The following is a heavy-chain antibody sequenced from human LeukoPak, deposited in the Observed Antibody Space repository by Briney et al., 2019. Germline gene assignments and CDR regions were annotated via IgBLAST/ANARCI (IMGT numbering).Heavy chain of an antibody. CDR2: MKQDGSEK. V-gene: IGHV3-7*03. Sequence: PGGSLRLSCAASGFTLSSYWMSWVRQAPGKGLEWVANMKQDGSEKYYADSVKDRFTISRDNAKNSLYLQMNSLRAEDTAVYYCAGEEKDYDILAGYYNAAFDIWGQGTMVSVS. D-gene: IGHD3-9*01. J-gene: IGHJ3*02. CDR1: GFTLSSYW. CDR3: AGEEKDYDILAGYYNAAFDI.